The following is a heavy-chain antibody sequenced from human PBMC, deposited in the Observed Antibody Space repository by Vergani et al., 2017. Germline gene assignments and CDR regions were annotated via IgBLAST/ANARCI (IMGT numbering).Heavy chain of an antibody. D-gene: IGHD2-2*01. V-gene: IGHV3-48*01. CDR2: VSTGTKSQ. CDR3: AREYSSTSGRAFDF. J-gene: IGHJ3*01. Sequence: EVQLKESGGTLVQPGGSLRLSCAASGFTFIMHAMSWVRQAPGKGLEWVSFVSTGTKSQSYAESVKGRFTISRDSAKNSLYLQMDSLRAEDTAVYYCAREYSSTSGRAFDFWGQGTKVTVSS. CDR1: GFTFIMHA.